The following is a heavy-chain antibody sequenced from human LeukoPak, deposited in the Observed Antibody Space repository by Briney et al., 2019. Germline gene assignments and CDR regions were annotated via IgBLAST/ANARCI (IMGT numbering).Heavy chain of an antibody. D-gene: IGHD3-3*01. CDR3: ARYYDFWSGYYFDY. Sequence: SETLSLTCTVSGGSISSYYWSWIRQPPGKGLEWIGYIYYSVITNYNPSLKSRVTISVDTSKNQFSLKLSSVTAADTAVYYCARYYDFWSGYYFDYWGQGTLVTVSS. CDR1: GGSISSYY. CDR2: IYYSVIT. V-gene: IGHV4-59*01. J-gene: IGHJ4*02.